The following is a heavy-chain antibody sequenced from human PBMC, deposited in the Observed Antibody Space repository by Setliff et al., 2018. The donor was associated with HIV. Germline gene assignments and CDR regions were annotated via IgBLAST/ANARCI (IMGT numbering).Heavy chain of an antibody. V-gene: IGHV1-18*01. Sequence: ASVKVSCKASGYIFTSYGISWVRQAPGQGLEWMGWISAHNGNTKYAQKLQGRVTMTTDTSTSTAYMELRSLRSDDTAVYYCARDPRHYYDTTGYSPYNWFDPWGQGTLVTVSS. CDR2: ISAHNGNT. D-gene: IGHD3-22*01. J-gene: IGHJ5*02. CDR1: GYIFTSYG. CDR3: ARDPRHYYDTTGYSPYNWFDP.